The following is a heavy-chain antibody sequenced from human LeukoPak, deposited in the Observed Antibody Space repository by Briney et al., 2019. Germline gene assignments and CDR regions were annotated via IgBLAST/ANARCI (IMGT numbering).Heavy chain of an antibody. J-gene: IGHJ4*02. D-gene: IGHD3-22*01. Sequence: GGSLRLSCAVSGFSLTNAWMNWVRQAPGKGLEWVGRIKSKTDGGTTDYAAPVKGRFTISRDDSQTTLYLQMNSLQAEDTAVYYCTTGGGYPIDYWGQGTLVTVSS. CDR1: GFSLTNAW. V-gene: IGHV3-15*01. CDR2: IKSKTDGGTT. CDR3: TTGGGYPIDY.